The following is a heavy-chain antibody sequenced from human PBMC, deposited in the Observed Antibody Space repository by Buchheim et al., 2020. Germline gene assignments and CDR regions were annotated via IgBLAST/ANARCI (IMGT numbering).Heavy chain of an antibody. J-gene: IGHJ5*02. D-gene: IGHD6-19*01. V-gene: IGHV3-48*02. CDR1: GFTFSSYS. CDR3: ARDRGYSSGWYHWFDP. Sequence: EVQLVESGGGLVQPGGSLRLSCAASGFTFSSYSMNWVRQAPGKGLEWVSYISSSSRTIYYADSVKGRFTISSDNAKNSLYLQMNSLRDEDTAVYYCARDRGYSSGWYHWFDPWGQGTL. CDR2: ISSSSRTI.